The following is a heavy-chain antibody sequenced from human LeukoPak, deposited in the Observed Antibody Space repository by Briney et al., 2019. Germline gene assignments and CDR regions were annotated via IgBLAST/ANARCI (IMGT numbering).Heavy chain of an antibody. CDR3: AGLNNYYYYYGMDV. CDR2: IYYSGST. CDR1: GGSISSSSYY. Sequence: PSETLSLTCTVSGGSISSSSYYWGWIRQPPGKGLEWIGSIYYSGSTYYNPSLKSRVTISVDTSKNQFSLKLSSVTAADTAVYYCAGLNNYYYYYGMDVWGQGTTVTVSS. J-gene: IGHJ6*02. V-gene: IGHV4-39*01.